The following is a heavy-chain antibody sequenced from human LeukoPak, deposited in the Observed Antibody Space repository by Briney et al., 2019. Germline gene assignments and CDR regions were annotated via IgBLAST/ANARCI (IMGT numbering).Heavy chain of an antibody. Sequence: HSETLSLTCTVSGGSISSSSYYWGWIRQPPGKGLEWIGSIYYSGSTYYNPSLKSRVTISVDTSKNQFSLKLSSVTAADTAVYYCARGRSSSWYFQHWGQGTLVTVSS. CDR2: IYYSGST. J-gene: IGHJ1*01. CDR1: GGSISSSSYY. V-gene: IGHV4-39*07. D-gene: IGHD6-13*01. CDR3: ARGRSSSWYFQH.